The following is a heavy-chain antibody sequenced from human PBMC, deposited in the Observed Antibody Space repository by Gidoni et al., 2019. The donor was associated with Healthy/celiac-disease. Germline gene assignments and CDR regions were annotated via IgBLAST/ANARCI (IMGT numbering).Heavy chain of an antibody. J-gene: IGHJ6*02. CDR3: AKDLRLIVVVPARRNGMDV. CDR1: GFTFSSYA. Sequence: EVQLLESGGGLVQPGGSLRLSCAASGFTFSSYAMSWVRQAPGKGLEWVSAISGSGGSTYYADSVKGRFTISRDNSKNTLYLQMNSLRAEDTAVYYCAKDLRLIVVVPARRNGMDVWGQGTTVTVSS. D-gene: IGHD2-2*01. V-gene: IGHV3-23*01. CDR2: ISGSGGST.